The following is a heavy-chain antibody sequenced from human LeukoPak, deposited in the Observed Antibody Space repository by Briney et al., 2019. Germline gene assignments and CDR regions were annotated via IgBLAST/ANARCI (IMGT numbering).Heavy chain of an antibody. CDR3: ARRYQPAILDF. V-gene: IGHV3-23*01. CDR1: EFTFSSYA. J-gene: IGHJ4*02. CDR2: INNSGSNT. Sequence: QSGGSLRLSCAASEFTFSSYAMSWVRQAPGEALAWVSGINNSGSNTYYADSVKGRFTISRDNSKNTLYLQMNSLRAEDTAVYYCARRYQPAILDFWGQGTLVTVSS. D-gene: IGHD2-2*01.